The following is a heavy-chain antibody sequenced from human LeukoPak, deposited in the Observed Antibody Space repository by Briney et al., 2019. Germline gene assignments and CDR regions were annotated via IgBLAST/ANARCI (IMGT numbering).Heavy chain of an antibody. CDR2: IYYSGST. V-gene: IGHV4-30-4*01. D-gene: IGHD3-22*01. CDR1: GGSISSGDYY. CDR3: AREYYYDSSGYYFDY. Sequence: SQTLSLTCTVSGGSISSGDYYWSWIPQPPGKGLEWIGYIYYSGSTYYNPSLKSRVTISVDTSKNQFSLKLSSVTAADTAVYYCAREYYYDSSGYYFDYWGQGTLVTVSS. J-gene: IGHJ4*02.